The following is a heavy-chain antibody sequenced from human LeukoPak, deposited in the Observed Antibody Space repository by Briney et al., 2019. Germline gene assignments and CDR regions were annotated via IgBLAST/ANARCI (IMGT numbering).Heavy chain of an antibody. J-gene: IGHJ4*02. Sequence: ASVKVSCKASGYTFTDYSLHWVRQAPGQGLEWLGWINPKTGVSKYAQKFQGRVTMTRDTSISTGYMKLNNVRSDDTAVYYCARDLTEDTVPQEDYWGQGTLVTVSS. CDR1: GYTFTDYS. D-gene: IGHD4-17*01. CDR2: INPKTGVS. V-gene: IGHV1-2*02. CDR3: ARDLTEDTVPQEDY.